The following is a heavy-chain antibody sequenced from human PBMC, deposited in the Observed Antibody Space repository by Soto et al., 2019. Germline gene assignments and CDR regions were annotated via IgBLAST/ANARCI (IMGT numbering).Heavy chain of an antibody. CDR1: GGSISSGGYS. D-gene: IGHD3-3*01. CDR2: IYHSGST. Sequence: PSETLSLTCAVSGGSISSGGYSWSWIRQPPGKGLEWIGYIYHSGSTYYNPSLKSRVTISVDRSKNQFSLKLSSVTAADTAAYYCAGGRGTIFGVVTAYYYYGMDVWGQGTTVTVSS. V-gene: IGHV4-30-2*01. J-gene: IGHJ6*02. CDR3: AGGRGTIFGVVTAYYYYGMDV.